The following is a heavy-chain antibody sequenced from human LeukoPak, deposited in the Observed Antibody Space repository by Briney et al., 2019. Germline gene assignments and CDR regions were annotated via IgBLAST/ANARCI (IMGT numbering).Heavy chain of an antibody. CDR2: ISYDGSNK. CDR3: ARAREDSYGDYAQPTDNWFDP. V-gene: IGHV3-30-3*01. D-gene: IGHD4-17*01. Sequence: SGGSLRLSCAASGLTFSSYAMHWVRQAPGKGLEWVAVISYDGSNKYYADSVKGRFTISRDNSKNTLYLQMNSLRAEDTAVYYCARAREDSYGDYAQPTDNWFDPWGQGTLVTVSS. CDR1: GLTFSSYA. J-gene: IGHJ5*02.